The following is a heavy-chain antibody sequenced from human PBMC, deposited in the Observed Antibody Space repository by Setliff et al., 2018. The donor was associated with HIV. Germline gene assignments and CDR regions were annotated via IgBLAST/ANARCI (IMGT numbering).Heavy chain of an antibody. CDR1: GYTFTSYD. CDR2: MNPNSGNT. D-gene: IGHD2-21*02. CDR3: AGVVTGGGNWFDP. J-gene: IGHJ5*02. Sequence: RASVKVSCKASGYTFTSYDINWVRQATGQGLEWMGWMNPNSGNTGYAQKFQGRVTITRSTSISTAYMELSSLRSEDTAVYYCAGVVTGGGNWFDPWGQGTLVTVSS. V-gene: IGHV1-8*03.